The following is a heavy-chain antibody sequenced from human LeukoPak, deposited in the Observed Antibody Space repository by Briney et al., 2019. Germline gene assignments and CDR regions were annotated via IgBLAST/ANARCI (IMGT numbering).Heavy chain of an antibody. V-gene: IGHV4-34*01. Sequence: SETLSLSCAVYGGSFSGYYWSWIRQPPGKGLEWIGEINHSGSTNYNPSLKSRATISVDTSKNQFSLKLSSVTAADTAVYYCARGQNYYDSHHDAFDIWGQGTMVTVSS. J-gene: IGHJ3*02. CDR1: GGSFSGYY. D-gene: IGHD3-22*01. CDR3: ARGQNYYDSHHDAFDI. CDR2: INHSGST.